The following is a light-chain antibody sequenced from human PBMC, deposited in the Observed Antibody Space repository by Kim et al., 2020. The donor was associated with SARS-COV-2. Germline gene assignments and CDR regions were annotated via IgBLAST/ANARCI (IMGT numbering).Light chain of an antibody. CDR3: QQRSNWPLT. J-gene: IGKJ4*01. CDR1: QSVSSY. V-gene: IGKV3-11*01. CDR2: DAS. Sequence: VSAGDRATISCRASQSVSSYLAWYQQNPGQAPRLLIYDASNMDTGIPARFSGSGSGTDFTLTISSLQPEDFAVYYCQQRSNWPLTFGGGTKVDIK.